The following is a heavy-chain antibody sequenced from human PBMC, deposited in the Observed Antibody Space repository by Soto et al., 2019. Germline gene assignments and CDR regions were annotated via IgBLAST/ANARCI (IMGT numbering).Heavy chain of an antibody. Sequence: PSETLSLTCTVSGGSINNGNSWSWVRQSPGRGLEWIGEIYYSGRTQYNPSLKSRISISVDNPKNQISLKLTSVTAADTDRYYCAASYCSGGRCSAYAMDIWGQGNTVTVSS. CDR3: AASYCSGGRCSAYAMDI. CDR1: GGSINNGNS. CDR2: IYYSGRT. V-gene: IGHV4-4*02. D-gene: IGHD2-15*01. J-gene: IGHJ6*02.